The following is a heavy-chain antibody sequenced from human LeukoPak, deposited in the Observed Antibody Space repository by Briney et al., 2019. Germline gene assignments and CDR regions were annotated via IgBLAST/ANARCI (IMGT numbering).Heavy chain of an antibody. Sequence: PSETLSLTCTVSGYSISSGYYWGWIRQPPGKGLEWIGSIYHSGSTYYNPSLKSRVTISVDTSKNQFSLKLSSVTAADTAVYYCARGGGYDSSGYSKPFDYWGQGTLVTVSS. V-gene: IGHV4-38-2*02. D-gene: IGHD3-22*01. CDR2: IYHSGST. J-gene: IGHJ4*02. CDR3: ARGGGYDSSGYSKPFDY. CDR1: GYSISSGYY.